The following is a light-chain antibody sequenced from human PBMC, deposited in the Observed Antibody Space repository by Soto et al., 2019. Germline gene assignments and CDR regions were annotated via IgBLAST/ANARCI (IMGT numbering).Light chain of an antibody. CDR2: EDN. V-gene: IGLV2-23*01. CDR3: CSYAGSNIFAV. Sequence: QSALTQPASVSGSPGQSITISCTGTSSDIGSYDRVSWYQWHACKAPKLIIYEDNRRPSEISNRFSGSKSGNTASLTISGLQAEDEADYYCCSYAGSNIFAVFGGGTKLTVL. J-gene: IGLJ3*02. CDR1: SSDIGSYDR.